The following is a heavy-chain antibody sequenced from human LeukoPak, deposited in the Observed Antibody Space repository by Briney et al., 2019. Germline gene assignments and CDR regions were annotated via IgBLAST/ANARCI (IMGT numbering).Heavy chain of an antibody. CDR2: INPSGGST. J-gene: IGHJ4*02. D-gene: IGHD2-8*01. CDR1: GYTFTSYY. Sequence: VASVKVSCTASGYTFTSYYMHWVRQAPGQGLEWMGIINPSGGSTSYAQKFQGRVTMTRDTSTCTVYMELSSLRSEDTAVYYCARVLNYGIIGHWGQGTLVTVSS. V-gene: IGHV1-46*01. CDR3: ARVLNYGIIGH.